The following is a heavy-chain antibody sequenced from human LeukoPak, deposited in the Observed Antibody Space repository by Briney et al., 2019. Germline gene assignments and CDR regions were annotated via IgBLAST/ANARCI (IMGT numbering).Heavy chain of an antibody. CDR2: IIPIFGSS. V-gene: IGHV1-69*01. J-gene: IGHJ4*02. Sequence: VASVKVSCKASGGTFNNYAINWVRQAPGQGLEWMGGIIPIFGSSNYAQKFQGRVTITADESTTTAYMELSSLRSEDTAVYYCAREPSGYYYFDYWGQGTLVTVSS. CDR3: AREPSGYYYFDY. CDR1: GGTFNNYA. D-gene: IGHD3-22*01.